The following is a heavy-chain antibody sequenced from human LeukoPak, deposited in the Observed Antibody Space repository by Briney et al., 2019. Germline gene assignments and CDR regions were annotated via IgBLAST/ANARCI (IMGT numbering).Heavy chain of an antibody. J-gene: IGHJ4*02. CDR3: ARGTQGIYDFWSGYYSGGYFDY. D-gene: IGHD3-3*01. CDR2: INHSGST. CDR1: GGSFSGYY. Sequence: PSETLSLTCAVYGGSFSGYYWGWIRQPPGKGLEWIGEINHSGSTNYNPSLKSRVTISVDTSKNQFSLKLSSVTAADTAVYYCARGTQGIYDFWSGYYSGGYFDYWGQGTLVTVSS. V-gene: IGHV4-34*01.